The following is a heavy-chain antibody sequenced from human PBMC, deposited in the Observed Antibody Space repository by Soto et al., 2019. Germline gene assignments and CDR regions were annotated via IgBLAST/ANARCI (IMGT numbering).Heavy chain of an antibody. J-gene: IGHJ5*02. CDR3: ARERTRGFDP. CDR1: RYSFTDYV. V-gene: IGHV1-8*02. CDR2: MNPNSGNT. Sequence: ASVKVSCKASRYSFTDYVMHWVRQAPGQSLEWMGWMNPNSGNTVYAQKFQGRVTMTRNTSISTAYMELSSLRSEDTAVYFCARERTRGFDPWGQGTLVTVSS.